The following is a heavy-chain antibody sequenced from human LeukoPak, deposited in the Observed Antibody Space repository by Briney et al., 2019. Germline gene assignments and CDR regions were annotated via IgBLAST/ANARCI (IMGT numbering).Heavy chain of an antibody. CDR3: ARSAPNRYYFDY. CDR1: GGTFSSYA. V-gene: IGHV1-69*06. CDR2: IIPIFGTA. J-gene: IGHJ4*02. Sequence: ASVKVSCKASGGTFSSYAISWVRQAPGQGLEWMGGIIPIFGTANYAQKFQGRVTITADKSTSTAYMELSSLRSEDAAVYYCARSAPNRYYFDYWGQGTLVTVSS. D-gene: IGHD1-14*01.